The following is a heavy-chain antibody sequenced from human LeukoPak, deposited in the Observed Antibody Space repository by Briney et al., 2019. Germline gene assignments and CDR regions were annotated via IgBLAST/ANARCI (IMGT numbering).Heavy chain of an antibody. D-gene: IGHD6-19*01. V-gene: IGHV3-9*01. CDR2: ISWNTGTI. CDR1: GFTFSSYA. CDR3: AKDITSTVAGIHY. J-gene: IGHJ4*02. Sequence: GGSLRLSCAASGFTFSSYAMSWVRQAPGKGLEWVSGISWNTGTIGYADSVKGRFTISRDNAKNSLYLQMNSLRAEDTALYYCAKDITSTVAGIHYWGQGTLVTVSS.